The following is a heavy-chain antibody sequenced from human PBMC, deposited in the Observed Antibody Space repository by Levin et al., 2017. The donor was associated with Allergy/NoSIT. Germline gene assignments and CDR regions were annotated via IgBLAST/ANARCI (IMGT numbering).Heavy chain of an antibody. D-gene: IGHD6-19*01. CDR2: ISSSSSHT. CDR3: ARGGMAVAGLLFDY. Sequence: GESLKISCAASGFTFSDYYMSWIRQAPGKGLEWVSYISSSSSHTVYADSVKGRFTISRDNAKNSLYLQMNSLRAEDTAVYYCARGGMAVAGLLFDYWGQGTPVTVSS. V-gene: IGHV3-11*05. CDR1: GFTFSDYY. J-gene: IGHJ4*02.